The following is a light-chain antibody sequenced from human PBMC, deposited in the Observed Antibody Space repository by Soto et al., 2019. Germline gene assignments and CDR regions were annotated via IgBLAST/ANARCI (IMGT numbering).Light chain of an antibody. Sequence: VLTQSPATLSVSPGEGATLSCRASQSVGRSLAWYQQKPGQTPRLLMFDSSTRATGIPAKFSGSGSGTEFTLTISSLQSEDFAIFYCQQYDKWPLTFGPGTKVEI. J-gene: IGKJ3*01. CDR1: QSVGRS. V-gene: IGKV3-15*01. CDR3: QQYDKWPLT. CDR2: DSS.